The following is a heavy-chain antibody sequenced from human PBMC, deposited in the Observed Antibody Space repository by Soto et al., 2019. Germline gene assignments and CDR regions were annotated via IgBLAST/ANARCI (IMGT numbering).Heavy chain of an antibody. Sequence: GESLKISCKGSGYSFAGYWITWVRQKPGKGLEWMGRIDPSDSQTYYSPSFRGHVTISVTKSITTVFLQWSSLRASDTAMYYCARQIYDSDTGPNFQYYFDSWGEGTPVTVS. CDR3: ARQIYDSDTGPNFQYYFDS. V-gene: IGHV5-10-1*01. D-gene: IGHD3-22*01. CDR2: IDPSDSQT. CDR1: GYSFAGYW. J-gene: IGHJ4*02.